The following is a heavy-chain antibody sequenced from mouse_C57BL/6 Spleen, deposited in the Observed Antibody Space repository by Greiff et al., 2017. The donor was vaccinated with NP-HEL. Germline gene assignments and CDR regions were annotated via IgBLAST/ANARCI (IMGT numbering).Heavy chain of an antibody. CDR3: ANYDYAYFDY. CDR2: INPSSGYT. V-gene: IGHV1-4*01. Sequence: VQLQQSGAELVRPGASVKMSCKASGYTFTSYTMHWVKQRPGQGLEWIGYINPSSGYTKYNQKFKDKATLTADKSSSTAYMQLSSLTSEDSAVYYCANYDYAYFDYWGQGTTLTVSS. CDR1: GYTFTSYT. J-gene: IGHJ2*01. D-gene: IGHD2-4*01.